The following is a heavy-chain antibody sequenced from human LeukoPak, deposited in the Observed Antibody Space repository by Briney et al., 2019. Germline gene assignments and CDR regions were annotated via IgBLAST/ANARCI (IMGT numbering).Heavy chain of an antibody. V-gene: IGHV4-30-2*01. CDR1: GGSISSGGYS. Sequence: SETLSLTCAVSGGSISSGGYSWSWIRQPPGKGLEWIGYIYHSGSTYYNPSLKSRVTISVDRSRNQFSLKLSSVTAADTAVYYCARDVLNTIRYGMDVWGQGTTVTVSS. J-gene: IGHJ6*02. CDR3: ARDVLNTIRYGMDV. D-gene: IGHD3-3*01. CDR2: IYHSGST.